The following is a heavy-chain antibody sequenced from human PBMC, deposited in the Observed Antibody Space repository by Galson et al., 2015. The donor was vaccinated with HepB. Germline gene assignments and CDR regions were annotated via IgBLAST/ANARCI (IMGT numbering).Heavy chain of an antibody. CDR1: GDSVSSDRSA. V-gene: IGHV6-1*01. CDR3: ARDGYLGLVYYFDY. CDR2: TYYRSQWYH. D-gene: IGHD6-25*01. J-gene: IGHJ4*02. Sequence: CAISGDSVSSDRSAWNWIRQSPSRGLEWLGRTYYRSQWYHDYSGTLQSRITINAETSPNQFFLQLDSVTPEDTAVYYCARDGYLGLVYYFDYWGPGILVTVS.